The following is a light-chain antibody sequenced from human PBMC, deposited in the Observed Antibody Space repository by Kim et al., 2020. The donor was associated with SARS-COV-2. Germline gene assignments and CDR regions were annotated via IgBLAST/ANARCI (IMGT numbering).Light chain of an antibody. CDR1: SSDVGAYNY. V-gene: IGLV2-14*03. CDR2: DVS. CDR3: SSYTTSSTRV. J-gene: IGLJ3*02. Sequence: GQSIAISCTGTSSDVGAYNYVSWYQQHPGKAPELMIFDVSNRPSGVSNRFSGSKSGNTASLTISGLQAEDEADYYCSSYTTSSTRVFGGGTQLTVL.